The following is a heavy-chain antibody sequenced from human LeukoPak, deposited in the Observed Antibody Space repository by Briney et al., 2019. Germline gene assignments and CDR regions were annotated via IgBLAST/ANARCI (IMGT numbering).Heavy chain of an antibody. CDR3: ASLTFSGQQLAGSLDY. CDR1: GGTFSSYA. CDR2: ISAYNGNT. V-gene: IGHV1-18*01. D-gene: IGHD6-13*01. Sequence: ASVKVSCKASGGTFSSYAISWVRQAPGQGLEWMGWISAYNGNTNYAQKLQGRVTMTTDTSTSTAYMELSSLRSEDTAVYYCASLTFSGQQLAGSLDYWGQGTLVTVSS. J-gene: IGHJ4*02.